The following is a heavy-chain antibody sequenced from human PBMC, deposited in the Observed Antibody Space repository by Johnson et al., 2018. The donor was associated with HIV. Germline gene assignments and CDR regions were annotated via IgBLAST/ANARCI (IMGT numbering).Heavy chain of an antibody. J-gene: IGHJ3*02. Sequence: VRLVESGGGLVKPGGSLRLSCAAPGLTFSDYYMTWIRQAPGKGLEWVSYISSSGSTMYYADSVKGRFTISRDNAKNSLYLPMNSLRAEDTAVYYCAKVRRAYYEDAFDIWGQGTMVTVSS. CDR2: ISSSGSTM. V-gene: IGHV3-11*04. CDR1: GLTFSDYY. CDR3: AKVRRAYYEDAFDI. D-gene: IGHD3-22*01.